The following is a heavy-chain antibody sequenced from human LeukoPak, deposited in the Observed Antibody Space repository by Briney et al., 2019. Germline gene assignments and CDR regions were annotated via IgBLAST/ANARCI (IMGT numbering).Heavy chain of an antibody. D-gene: IGHD3-10*01. V-gene: IGHV4-30-2*01. CDR3: ARAPYYYGSGSPKGGWFDP. CDR1: GGSISSGGYS. Sequence: SQTLSLTCAVSGGSISSGGYSWSWIRQPPGKGLEWIGYIYHSGSTYYNPSLKSRVTISVDRSKNQFSLKLSSVTAADTAVYYCARAPYYYGSGSPKGGWFDPWGQGTLVTVSS. J-gene: IGHJ5*02. CDR2: IYHSGST.